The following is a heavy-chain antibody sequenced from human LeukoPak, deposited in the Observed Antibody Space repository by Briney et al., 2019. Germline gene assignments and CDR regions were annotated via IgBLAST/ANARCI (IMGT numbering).Heavy chain of an antibody. D-gene: IGHD2-21*02. CDR1: GNTFTSYD. Sequence: ASVKVSCKASGNTFTSYDINWLRQAPGQGLEWMGWMNPNTGNADSAQKFQGRVTMTSNISISTAYMELSSLRSEDTALYYCARCTGGDCGGAFDMWGQGTMVTVSS. J-gene: IGHJ3*02. CDR2: MNPNTGNA. V-gene: IGHV1-8*01. CDR3: ARCTGGDCGGAFDM.